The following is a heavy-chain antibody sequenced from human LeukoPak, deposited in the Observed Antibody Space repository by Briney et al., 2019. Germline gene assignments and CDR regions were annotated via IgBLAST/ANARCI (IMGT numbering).Heavy chain of an antibody. D-gene: IGHD3-10*01. J-gene: IGHJ6*02. V-gene: IGHV3-21*01. Sequence: GGSLRLSCAASGFTFDDYAMPWVRQAPGKGLEWVSSISSSSSYIYYADSVKGRFTISRDNAKNSLYLQMNSLRAEDTAVYYCARVIIPLPILWFGESHHIDYYYYGMDVWGQGTTVTVSS. CDR3: ARVIIPLPILWFGESHHIDYYYYGMDV. CDR2: ISSSSSYI. CDR1: GFTFDDYA.